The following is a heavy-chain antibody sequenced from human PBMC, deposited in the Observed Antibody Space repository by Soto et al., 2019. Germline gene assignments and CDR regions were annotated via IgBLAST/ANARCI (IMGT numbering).Heavy chain of an antibody. CDR1: GVSFSSGDHL. J-gene: IGHJ4*02. CDR2: IHNSVST. CDR3: ARHRGGLYGDFHVLEY. D-gene: IGHD4-17*01. Sequence: SETLSLTCTVSGVSFSSGDHLWSWIRQPPGKGLEWIGYIHNSVSTYTNPSLKSRVSMSADTSKNQFSLKLRSVTAADTAVYYCARHRGGLYGDFHVLEYWGRGTLVTVSS. V-gene: IGHV4-30-4*01.